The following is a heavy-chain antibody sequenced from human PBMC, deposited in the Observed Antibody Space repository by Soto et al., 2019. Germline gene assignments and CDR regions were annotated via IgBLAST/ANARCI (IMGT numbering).Heavy chain of an antibody. J-gene: IGHJ6*02. CDR2: ISGSGGST. V-gene: IGHV3-23*01. CDR3: GRGQGSGGSPSTENSILRYFDWTSPGNYYYGMDV. D-gene: IGHD3-9*01. CDR1: GFTFSSYA. Sequence: GGSLRLSCAASGFTFSSYAMSWVRQAPGKGLEWVSAISGSGGSTYYADSVKGRFTISRDNSKNTLYLQMNSLRAEDTAVDYCGRGQGSGGSPSTENSILRYFDWTSPGNYYYGMDVWGQGTTVTVSS.